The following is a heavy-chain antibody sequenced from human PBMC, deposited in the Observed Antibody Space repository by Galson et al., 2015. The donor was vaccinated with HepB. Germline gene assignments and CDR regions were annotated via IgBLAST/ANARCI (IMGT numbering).Heavy chain of an antibody. CDR1: GYTFTSYY. V-gene: IGHV1-46*01. CDR2: INPSGGST. CDR3: ARDGDGYNPAPRLYYYGMDV. D-gene: IGHD5-24*01. J-gene: IGHJ6*02. Sequence: SVKVSCKASGYTFTSYYMHWVRQAPGQGLEWMGIINPSGGSTSYAQKFQGRVTMTRDTSTSTVYMELSSLRSEDTAAYYCARDGDGYNPAPRLYYYGMDVWGQGTTVTVSS.